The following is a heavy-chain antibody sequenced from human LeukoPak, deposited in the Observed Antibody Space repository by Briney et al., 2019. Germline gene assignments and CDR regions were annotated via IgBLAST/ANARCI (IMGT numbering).Heavy chain of an antibody. V-gene: IGHV3-23*01. J-gene: IGHJ4*02. CDR3: AKTTVGYSSGRFPGWPADY. CDR1: GFAFGSYA. CDR2: IFGSGGSA. Sequence: PGGSLRLSCTASGFAFGSYAMYWVRQAPGKGLEWVSGIFGSGGSAHYADSVKGRFTISRDNSKNMVYLEMNSLGVEDTAVYFCAKTTVGYSSGRFPGWPADYWGQGTLVTVSS. D-gene: IGHD2-15*01.